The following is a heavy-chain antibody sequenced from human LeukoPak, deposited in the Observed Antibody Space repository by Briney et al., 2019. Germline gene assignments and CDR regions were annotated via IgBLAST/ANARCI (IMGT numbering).Heavy chain of an antibody. CDR2: VNHSGIT. CDR1: GESFSDSY. Sequence: SETLSLTCAVYGESFSDSYWIWIRQPPGKGLEWIGEVNHSGITSYNPYLKSRLTISVDTSKNQFSLKVNSVTAADTAVYYCASSTDYDFLGGHWAQGILVTVSS. CDR3: ASSTDYDFLGGH. D-gene: IGHD3-3*01. J-gene: IGHJ4*02. V-gene: IGHV4-34*01.